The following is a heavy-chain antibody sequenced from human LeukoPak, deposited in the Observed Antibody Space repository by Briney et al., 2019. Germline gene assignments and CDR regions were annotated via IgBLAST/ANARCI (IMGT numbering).Heavy chain of an antibody. CDR3: ARDGTRPGGYYDSSGYSN. D-gene: IGHD3-22*01. J-gene: IGHJ4*02. Sequence: PSETLSLTCTVSGGSISSYYWSWIRQPAGKGLEWIGRIYTSGSTNYNPSLKSRVTMSVDTSKNQFSLKLSSVTAADTAVYYCARDGTRPGGYYDSSGYSNWGQGTLVTVSS. CDR1: GGSISSYY. V-gene: IGHV4-4*07. CDR2: IYTSGST.